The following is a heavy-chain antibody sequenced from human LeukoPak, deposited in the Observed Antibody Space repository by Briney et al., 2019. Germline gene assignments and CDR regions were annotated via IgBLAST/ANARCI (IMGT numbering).Heavy chain of an antibody. CDR2: ISSSSSYI. D-gene: IGHD4-17*01. CDR1: GFTFSSYS. J-gene: IGHJ4*02. Sequence: GGSLRLSCAASGFTFSSYSMNWVRQAPGKGLEWVSSISSSSSYIYYADSVKGRFTISRDNAKNSLYLQMNSLRAEDTAVYYCARDQGNDYGDYGPDYWGQGTLVTVSS. CDR3: ARDQGNDYGDYGPDY. V-gene: IGHV3-21*01.